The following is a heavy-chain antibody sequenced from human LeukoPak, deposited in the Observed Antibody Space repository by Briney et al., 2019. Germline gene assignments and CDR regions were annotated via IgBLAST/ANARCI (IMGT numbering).Heavy chain of an antibody. CDR2: MSGSGGST. CDR3: AKFWGFYYYYYYYMDV. V-gene: IGHV3-23*01. D-gene: IGHD3-16*01. CDR1: EFTFSSYA. Sequence: GGSLRLSCAASEFTFSSYAMNWVRKAPGKGLEWVSAMSGSGGSTYYADSGKGRFTISRDNSKNTLYLQMNSLRAEDTAVYYCAKFWGFYYYYYYYMDVWGKGTTVTVSS. J-gene: IGHJ6*03.